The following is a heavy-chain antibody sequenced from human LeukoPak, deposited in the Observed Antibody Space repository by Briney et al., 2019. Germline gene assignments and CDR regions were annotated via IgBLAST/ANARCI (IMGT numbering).Heavy chain of an antibody. J-gene: IGHJ4*02. CDR2: ISGSGGST. CDR1: GFTSNYYA. V-gene: IGHV3-23*01. CDR3: AKDSKTYSGSYGVDY. Sequence: GGSLRLSCAASGFTSNYYAMSWVRQAPGKGLEWVSGISGSGGSTYYAESVKGRFTISRDNSKNTLYLQMNSLRAEDTAVYYCAKDSKTYSGSYGVDYWGQGTLVTVSS. D-gene: IGHD1-26*01.